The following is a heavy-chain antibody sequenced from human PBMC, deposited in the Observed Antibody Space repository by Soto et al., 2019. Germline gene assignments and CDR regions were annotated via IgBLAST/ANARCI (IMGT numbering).Heavy chain of an antibody. D-gene: IGHD3-22*01. CDR1: GFSFSNYV. J-gene: IGHJ4*02. CDR3: AKGLYDNSGYYYTD. Sequence: VGSLRLSCAASGFSFSNYVMSWVRQAPGKGLEWVSSISSSGGTPYYGDFVKGRFIISRDNSKDTLFLQMHSLRAEDTALYFCAKGLYDNSGYYYTDWGQGTLVTVSS. CDR2: ISSSGGTP. V-gene: IGHV3-23*01.